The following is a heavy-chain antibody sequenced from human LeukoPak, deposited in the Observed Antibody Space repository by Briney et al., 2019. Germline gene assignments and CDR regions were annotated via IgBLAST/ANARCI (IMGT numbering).Heavy chain of an antibody. Sequence: PGGSLRLSCTASGFTFSSYEMNWVRQAPGKGLEWVSYTSSSGSTIYYADSVKGRFTISRDNAKNSLYLQMNSLRAEDTAVYYCARLFNWNGLYWGQGTLVTVSS. V-gene: IGHV3-48*03. CDR2: TSSSGSTI. J-gene: IGHJ4*02. CDR3: ARLFNWNGLY. D-gene: IGHD1-20*01. CDR1: GFTFSSYE.